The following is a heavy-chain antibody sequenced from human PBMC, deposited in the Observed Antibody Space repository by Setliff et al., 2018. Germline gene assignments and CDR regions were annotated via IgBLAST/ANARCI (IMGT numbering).Heavy chain of an antibody. V-gene: IGHV1-3*04. CDR1: GYTFTNYA. Sequence: GASVKVSCKASGYTFTNYAIHWVRRAPGQRPEWMGWINTGNANTKYSQKFQGRVTITRDASASTAYMELSSLRSDDTAVYYCARALEATITHFDYWGQGTLVTVSS. D-gene: IGHD1-26*01. J-gene: IGHJ4*02. CDR2: INTGNANT. CDR3: ARALEATITHFDY.